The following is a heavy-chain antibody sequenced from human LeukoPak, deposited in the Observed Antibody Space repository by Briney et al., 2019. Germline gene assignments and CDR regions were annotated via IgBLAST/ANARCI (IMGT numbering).Heavy chain of an antibody. D-gene: IGHD3-10*01. V-gene: IGHV4-38-2*02. CDR2: IYHSRST. Sequence: SETLSLTCTVSGYSISSGYYWGWIRQPPGKGLEWRGSIYHSRSTYYNPSLKSRVTISVDTSKNQFSLKLSSVTAADTAVYYCARDLLTMVRGVTGAIFDYWGQGTLVTVSS. CDR1: GYSISSGYY. J-gene: IGHJ4*02. CDR3: ARDLLTMVRGVTGAIFDY.